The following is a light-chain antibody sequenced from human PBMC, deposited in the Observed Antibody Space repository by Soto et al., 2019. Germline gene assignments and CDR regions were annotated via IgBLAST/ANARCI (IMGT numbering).Light chain of an antibody. CDR2: DTS. V-gene: IGKV3-15*01. J-gene: IGKJ4*01. CDR1: QNIRNN. Sequence: IVMTQSPATLSLSHGESATLSCRSSQNIRNNLAWYQQKPGQAPRLLFSDTSTRATTVPARFNGSGSGTEFSLAISNLQSEDFAVYYCHQYNNWPLTFGGGTNVDIK. CDR3: HQYNNWPLT.